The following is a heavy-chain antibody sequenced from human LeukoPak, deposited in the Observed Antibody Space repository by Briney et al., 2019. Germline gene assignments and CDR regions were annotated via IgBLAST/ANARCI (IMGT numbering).Heavy chain of an antibody. CDR2: ISYSGST. V-gene: IGHV4-39*01. D-gene: IGHD4-11*01. CDR3: ARHPDYSRFDP. CDR1: GGSISSSSYY. Sequence: SETLSLTCTVSGGSISSSSYYWGWIRQPPGKGLEWIGSISYSGSTYYNPSLKSRVTISVDTSNNQFSLKLGSVTAADTAVYYCARHPDYSRFDPWGLGTLVTVSS. J-gene: IGHJ5*02.